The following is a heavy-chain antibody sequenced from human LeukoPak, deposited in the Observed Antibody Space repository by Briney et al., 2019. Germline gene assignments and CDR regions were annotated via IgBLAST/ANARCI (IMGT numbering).Heavy chain of an antibody. D-gene: IGHD3-22*01. CDR2: ISSSGSTI. Sequence: GGSLRLSCAASGFTFSDYYMSWIRQAPGKGLEWVSYISSSGSTIYYADSVKGRFTISRDNAKNSLYLQMNSLRAEDTAVYYCARTYYYDSSGQEVFDYWGQGTLVTVSS. J-gene: IGHJ4*02. CDR1: GFTFSDYY. V-gene: IGHV3-11*04. CDR3: ARTYYYDSSGQEVFDY.